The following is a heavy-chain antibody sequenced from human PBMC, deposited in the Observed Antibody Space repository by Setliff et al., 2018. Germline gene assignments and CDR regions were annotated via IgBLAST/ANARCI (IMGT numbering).Heavy chain of an antibody. D-gene: IGHD3-3*01. CDR1: GYSISSGYY. V-gene: IGHV4-38-2*02. Sequence: SETLSLTCAVSGYSISSGYYWGWIRQPPGEGLEWIGSIYHSGSTYYNPSLRSRVTISVDTSKNQFSLKLSSVTAADTAVYYCARDRITIFGVVIPFDYWGQGTLVTVSS. CDR3: ARDRITIFGVVIPFDY. J-gene: IGHJ4*02. CDR2: IYHSGST.